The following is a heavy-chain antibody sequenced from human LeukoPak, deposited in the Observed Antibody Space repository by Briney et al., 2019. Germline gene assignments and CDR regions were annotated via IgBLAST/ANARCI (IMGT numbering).Heavy chain of an antibody. J-gene: IGHJ4*02. V-gene: IGHV1-18*01. CDR1: GYTFTSYG. CDR2: ISAYNGNT. D-gene: IGHD1-26*01. Sequence: ASVKVSCKVSGYTFTSYGISWVRQAPGQGLEWMGWISAYNGNTNYAQKFQGRVTITRDTSASTAYMELSSLRSEDTAVYYCARGGIVGATDFDYWGQGTLVTVSS. CDR3: ARGGIVGATDFDY.